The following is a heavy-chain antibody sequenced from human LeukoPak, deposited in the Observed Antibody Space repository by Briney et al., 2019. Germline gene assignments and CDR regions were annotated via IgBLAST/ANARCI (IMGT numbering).Heavy chain of an antibody. D-gene: IGHD3-22*01. J-gene: IGHJ4*02. CDR3: AREGSYDGSTMWYFDY. CDR1: GFTFSSYG. CDR2: IWYDGSNK. V-gene: IGHV3-33*01. Sequence: PGRSLRLSCAASGFTFSSYGMHWVRQAPGKGLEWVAVIWYDGSNKYYADSVKGRFTISRDNSKNTLYLQMNSLRAEDTAVYYCAREGSYDGSTMWYFDYWGQGTLVTVSS.